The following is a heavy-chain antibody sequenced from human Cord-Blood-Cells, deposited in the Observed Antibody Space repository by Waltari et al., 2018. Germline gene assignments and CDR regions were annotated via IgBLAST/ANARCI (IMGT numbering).Heavy chain of an antibody. V-gene: IGHV1-69*10. CDR1: GSTFSSYA. Sequence: QVQLVQSGAEVKKPGSSVKVSCKASGSTFSSYAISWVRQAPGQGLEWMGGIIPILGIANYAQKFQGRVTITADKSTSTAYMELSSLRSEDTAVYYCARDSSSWHAYYYYMDVWGKGTTVTVSS. D-gene: IGHD6-13*01. J-gene: IGHJ6*03. CDR2: IIPILGIA. CDR3: ARDSSSWHAYYYYMDV.